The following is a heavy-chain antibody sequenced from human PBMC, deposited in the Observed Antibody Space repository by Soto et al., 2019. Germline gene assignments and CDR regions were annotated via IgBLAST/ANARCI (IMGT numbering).Heavy chain of an antibody. J-gene: IGHJ6*03. CDR1: GFTVSSNY. V-gene: IGHV3-53*04. CDR3: ARDRKVAAARLFYYYMDV. D-gene: IGHD6-6*01. CDR2: IYSGGST. Sequence: GGSLRLSCAASGFTVSSNYMSWVRQAPGKGLEWVSVIYSGGSTYYADSVKGRFTISRHNSKNTLYLQMNSQRAEDTAVYYCARDRKVAAARLFYYYMDVWGKGTTVTVSS.